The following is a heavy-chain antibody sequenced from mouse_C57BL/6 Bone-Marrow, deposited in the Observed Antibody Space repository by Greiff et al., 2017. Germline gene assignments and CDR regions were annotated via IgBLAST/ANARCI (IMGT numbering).Heavy chain of an antibody. V-gene: IGHV1-61*01. CDR2: IYPSDSET. CDR3: ARSIYYYDVDY. D-gene: IGHD1-1*01. Sequence: VQLQQPGAELVRPGSSVKLSCKASGYTFTSYWMAWVKQRPGQGLEWIGNIYPSDSETHYNQKFKDKATLTVDKSSSTAYMQLSSLTSEDSAVYYCARSIYYYDVDYWGQGTTLTVSS. J-gene: IGHJ2*01. CDR1: GYTFTSYW.